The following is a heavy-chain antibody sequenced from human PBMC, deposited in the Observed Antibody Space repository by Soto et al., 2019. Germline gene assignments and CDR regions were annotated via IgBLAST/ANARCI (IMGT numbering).Heavy chain of an antibody. CDR3: ATVVPAATFDY. CDR2: IYYSGST. Sequence: SETLSLTRTVSGGSISSGGYYWSWIRQHPGKGLEWIGYIYYSGSTYYNPSLKSRVTISVDTSKNQFSLKLSSVTAADTAVYYCATVVPAATFDYWGQGTLVTVSS. J-gene: IGHJ4*02. V-gene: IGHV4-31*03. CDR1: GGSISSGGYY. D-gene: IGHD2-2*01.